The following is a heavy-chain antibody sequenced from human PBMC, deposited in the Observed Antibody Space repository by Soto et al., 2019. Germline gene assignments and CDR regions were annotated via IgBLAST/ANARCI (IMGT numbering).Heavy chain of an antibody. V-gene: IGHV1-2*02. CDR3: GRIDPVTINDYYGRDG. Sequence: ASVKVSCKASGYTFTAYYIHWVRQAPGQGLEWMGWINPDSGGTNYAQKFQDRVTMTRDTSISTAYMELSRLRSDDTAVYYCGRIDPVTINDYYGRDGWG. J-gene: IGHJ6*02. D-gene: IGHD3-3*01. CDR2: INPDSGGT. CDR1: GYTFTAYY.